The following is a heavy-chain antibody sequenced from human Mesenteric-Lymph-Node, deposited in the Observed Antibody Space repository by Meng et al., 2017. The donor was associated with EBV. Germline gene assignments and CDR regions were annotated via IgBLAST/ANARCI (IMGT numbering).Heavy chain of an antibody. J-gene: IGHJ5*02. Sequence: VQLQGSGPGLVKPSQTLPLTCTVSGGSISSGGFYWSWIRQHPGKGLEWIGYIYYSGSTYYNPSLRSRVAISIDTSKNQFSLKLTSVTAADTAVYFCARTNYGDYNWFDPWGQGTLVTVSS. V-gene: IGHV4-31*03. CDR1: GGSISSGGFY. CDR2: IYYSGST. CDR3: ARTNYGDYNWFDP. D-gene: IGHD4-17*01.